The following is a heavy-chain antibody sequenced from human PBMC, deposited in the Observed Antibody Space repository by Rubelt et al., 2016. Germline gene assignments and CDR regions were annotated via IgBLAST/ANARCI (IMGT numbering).Heavy chain of an antibody. J-gene: IGHJ4*02. Sequence: EVQLVESGGGLVQPGGSLRLSCAASGFTFSSYWMSWVRQAPGKGLEWVANIKQDGSEKYYVDSVKGRFTISRDNSNNTLYLQMNSLRAEDTALYYCARLPQGSYGWVDYWGQGTLVTVSS. V-gene: IGHV3-7*05. D-gene: IGHD5-18*01. CDR1: GFTFSSYW. CDR2: IKQDGSEK. CDR3: ARLPQGSYGWVDY.